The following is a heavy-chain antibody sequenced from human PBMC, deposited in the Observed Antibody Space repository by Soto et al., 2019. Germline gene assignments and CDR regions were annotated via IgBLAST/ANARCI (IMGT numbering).Heavy chain of an antibody. CDR1: GYTFTSYG. D-gene: IGHD6-13*01. Sequence: GASVKVSCKASGYTFTSYGISWVRQAPGQGLEWMGWISAYNGNTKYSQKFQGRVTITRDTSASTAYMELSNLRSEDTAEYYCARGIESKAAAPPFDPWGQGSLVTVSS. V-gene: IGHV1-18*01. CDR3: ARGIESKAAAPPFDP. J-gene: IGHJ5*02. CDR2: ISAYNGNT.